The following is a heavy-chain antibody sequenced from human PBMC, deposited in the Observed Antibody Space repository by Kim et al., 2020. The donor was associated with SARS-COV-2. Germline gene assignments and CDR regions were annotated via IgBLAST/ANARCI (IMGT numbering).Heavy chain of an antibody. V-gene: IGHV3-21*01. D-gene: IGHD3-22*01. Sequence: GGSLRLSCAASGFTFSSYSMNWVRQAPGKGLEWVSSISSSSYIYYADSVKGRFTISRDNAKNSLYLQMNSLRAEDTAVYYCARDLVYYYDSSGYWASYYFDYWGQGTLVTVSS. CDR1: GFTFSSYS. CDR3: ARDLVYYYDSSGYWASYYFDY. CDR2: ISSSSYI. J-gene: IGHJ4*02.